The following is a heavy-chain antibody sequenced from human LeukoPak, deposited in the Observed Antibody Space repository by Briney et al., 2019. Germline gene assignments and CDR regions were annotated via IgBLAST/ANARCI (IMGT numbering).Heavy chain of an antibody. CDR1: GFTFDDYA. Sequence: GGSLRLSCAASGFTFDDYAMHWVRQAPGKGLEWVSLISWDGGSTYYADSVKGRFTISRDNSKNSLYLQMNSLRAEDTAVYYCARVFGGGSCYWGQGTLVTVSS. V-gene: IGHV3-43D*03. CDR2: ISWDGGST. J-gene: IGHJ4*02. D-gene: IGHD2-15*01. CDR3: ARVFGGGSCY.